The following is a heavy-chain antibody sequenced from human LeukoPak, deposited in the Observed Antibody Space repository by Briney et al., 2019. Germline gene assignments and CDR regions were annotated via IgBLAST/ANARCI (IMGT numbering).Heavy chain of an antibody. V-gene: IGHV3-7*03. D-gene: IGHD1-7*01. J-gene: IGHJ6*03. CDR2: IKQDGGEK. Sequence: QPGGSLRLSCAASGFTFSSYLMSWVRQAPGKGLEWVANIKQDGGEKYYVDSVKGRFTISRDNAKNSLYLQMNSLRAEDTAVYYCAKRRGLELLYYYYMDVWGKGTTVTVSS. CDR1: GFTFSSYL. CDR3: AKRRGLELLYYYYMDV.